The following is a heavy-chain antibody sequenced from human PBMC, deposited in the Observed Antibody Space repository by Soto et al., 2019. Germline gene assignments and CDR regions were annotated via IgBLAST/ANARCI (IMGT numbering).Heavy chain of an antibody. CDR2: IIPIFGTA. CDR3: ARDHKVVRRITKRGMDV. D-gene: IGHD3-10*01. J-gene: IGHJ6*02. Sequence: SVKVSCKASGGTFSSYAISWVRQAPGQGLESMGGIIPIFGTANYAQKFQGRVTITADESTSTAYMELSSLRSEDTAVYYCARDHKVVRRITKRGMDVWGQGTTFTVYS. CDR1: GGTFSSYA. V-gene: IGHV1-69*13.